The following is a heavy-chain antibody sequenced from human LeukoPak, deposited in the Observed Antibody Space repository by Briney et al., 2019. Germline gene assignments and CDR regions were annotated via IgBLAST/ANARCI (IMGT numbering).Heavy chain of an antibody. CDR1: GYAIKDAW. Sequence: GGSLRLSCEVSGYAIKDAWMSWVRQAPGKGLEWVGRSRNKANSYTTEYAASVKGRFTISRDDSENSLYLQMNSLKTEDTALYYCARSKNTFDSWGQGTLVTVSS. V-gene: IGHV3-72*01. D-gene: IGHD2-2*01. CDR3: ARSKNTFDS. CDR2: SRNKANSYTT. J-gene: IGHJ4*02.